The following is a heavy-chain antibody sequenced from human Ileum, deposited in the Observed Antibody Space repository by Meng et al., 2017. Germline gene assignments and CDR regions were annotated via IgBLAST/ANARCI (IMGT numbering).Heavy chain of an antibody. CDR2: VSAGGAGA. CDR1: GCTVTKYA. Sequence: EVRLLESGGGLVQPGGSLRRACAAAGCTVTKYAMNGVRQAPGKGLEWVSAVSAGGAGAYYADSVKGRFSISRDDSKNTVYLQMNSLRADDTAVYYCAKGRGYCSGSGCQNWFDPWGQGTLVTVSS. V-gene: IGHV3-23*01. J-gene: IGHJ5*02. D-gene: IGHD2-15*01. CDR3: AKGRGYCSGSGCQNWFDP.